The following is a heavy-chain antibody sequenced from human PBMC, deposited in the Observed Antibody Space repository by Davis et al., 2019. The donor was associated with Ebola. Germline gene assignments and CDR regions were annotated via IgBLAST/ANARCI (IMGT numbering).Heavy chain of an antibody. D-gene: IGHD2-15*01. CDR2: INHSGST. Sequence: ESLKISCAASGFTFSDYYMSWIRQAPGKGLEWIGEINHSGSTNYNPSLKSRVTISVDTSKNQFSLKLSSVTAADTAVYYCARGRKRIVVVVAAYFDYWGQGTLVTVSS. V-gene: IGHV4-34*01. CDR1: GFTFSDYY. CDR3: ARGRKRIVVVVAAYFDY. J-gene: IGHJ4*02.